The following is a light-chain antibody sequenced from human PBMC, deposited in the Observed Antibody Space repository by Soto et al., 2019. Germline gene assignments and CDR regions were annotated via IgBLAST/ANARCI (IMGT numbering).Light chain of an antibody. Sequence: QSALTQPASVSGSPGQSITISCTGTSSDVGSHDLVSWYQHHVGRAPKLMIYEVSKRPSGVSNRFSASKSGNTASLTISGLQAEDEAEYYCCSTTSSGFSWVFGGGTKLTVL. V-gene: IGLV2-23*02. CDR3: CSTTSSGFSWV. CDR2: EVS. CDR1: SSDVGSHDL. J-gene: IGLJ3*02.